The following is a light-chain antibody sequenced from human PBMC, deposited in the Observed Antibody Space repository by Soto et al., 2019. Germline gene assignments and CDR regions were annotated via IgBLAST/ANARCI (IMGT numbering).Light chain of an antibody. V-gene: IGKV3D-20*02. CDR3: QQRSNWPPGT. CDR1: QSVRSNY. J-gene: IGKJ1*01. CDR2: GAS. Sequence: EIVLTQSPGTLSLSPGERATLSCRASQSVRSNYLAWYQQKPGQAPRLLIYGASSRATGIPDRFSGSGSGTDFTLTISSLEPEDFAVYYCQQRSNWPPGTFGQGTKVDI.